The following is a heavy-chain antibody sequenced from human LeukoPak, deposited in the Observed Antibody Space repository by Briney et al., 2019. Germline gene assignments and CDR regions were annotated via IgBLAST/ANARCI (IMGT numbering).Heavy chain of an antibody. CDR2: ISSSSSYI. D-gene: IGHD3-3*01. Sequence: KPGGSPRLSCAASGFTFSSYSMNWVRQAPGKGLEWVSSISSSSSYIYYADSVKGRFTISRDNAKNSLYLQMNSLRAEDTAVYYCARARVEWSPSYYYYYGMDVWGQGTTVTVSS. CDR1: GFTFSSYS. V-gene: IGHV3-21*01. CDR3: ARARVEWSPSYYYYYGMDV. J-gene: IGHJ6*02.